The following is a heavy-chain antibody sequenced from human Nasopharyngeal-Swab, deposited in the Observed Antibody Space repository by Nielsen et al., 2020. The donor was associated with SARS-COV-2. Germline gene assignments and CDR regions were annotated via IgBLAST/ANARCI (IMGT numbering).Heavy chain of an antibody. V-gene: IGHV4-61*02. CDR3: ARGRVVPAASRYGMDV. Sequence: GKGLEWIGRIYTSGSTNYNPSLKSRVTISVDTSKNKFSLKLSSVTAADTAVYYCARGRVVPAASRYGMDVWGQGTTVTVSS. D-gene: IGHD2-2*01. CDR2: IYTSGST. J-gene: IGHJ6*02.